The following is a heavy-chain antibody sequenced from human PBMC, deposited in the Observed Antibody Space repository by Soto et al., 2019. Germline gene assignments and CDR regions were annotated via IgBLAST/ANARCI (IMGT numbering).Heavy chain of an antibody. J-gene: IGHJ6*02. D-gene: IGHD6-13*01. CDR3: ARDNSSSWFPYYGMDV. Sequence: SQTLSLTCAISGDSVSSNSAAWNWIRQSPSKGLEWLGRTYYRSKWYNDYAVSVKSRITINPDTSKNQFSLQLNSVTPEDTAVYYCARDNSSSWFPYYGMDVWGQGTTVTVSS. CDR1: GDSVSSNSAA. V-gene: IGHV6-1*01. CDR2: TYYRSKWYN.